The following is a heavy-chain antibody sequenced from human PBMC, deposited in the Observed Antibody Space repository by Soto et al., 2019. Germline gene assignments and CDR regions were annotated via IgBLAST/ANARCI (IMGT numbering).Heavy chain of an antibody. Sequence: QVQLVQSGAEVKKPGSSVKVSCKASGGTFSSYAISWVRQAPGQGLEWMGGIIPIFGTANYAQKFQGRVTITADESTSTAYMELGSLRSEDTAVYYCARGTPRLQTPPYYYYGMDVWGQGTTVTVSS. J-gene: IGHJ6*02. CDR3: ARGTPRLQTPPYYYYGMDV. CDR1: GGTFSSYA. V-gene: IGHV1-69*12. CDR2: IIPIFGTA. D-gene: IGHD4-4*01.